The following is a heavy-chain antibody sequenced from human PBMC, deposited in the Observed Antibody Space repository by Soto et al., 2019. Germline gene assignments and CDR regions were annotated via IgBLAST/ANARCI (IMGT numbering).Heavy chain of an antibody. CDR2: IYSGGST. CDR3: ARADRSQCPYYYYGMDV. J-gene: IGHJ6*02. Sequence: PGGSLRLSCAASGFTVSSNYMSWVRQAPGKGLEWVSVIYSGGSTYYADSVKGRFTISRDNSKNTLYLQMNSLRAEDTAVYYCARADRSQCPYYYYGMDVWGQGTTVTVSS. CDR1: GFTVSSNY. V-gene: IGHV3-66*01. D-gene: IGHD2-15*01.